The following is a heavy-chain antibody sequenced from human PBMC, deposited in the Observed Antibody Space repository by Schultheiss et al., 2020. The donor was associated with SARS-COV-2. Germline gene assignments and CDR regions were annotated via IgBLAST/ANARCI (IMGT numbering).Heavy chain of an antibody. CDR1: GFTFSSYS. V-gene: IGHV3-48*04. J-gene: IGHJ4*02. Sequence: GGSLRLSCAASGFTFSSYSMNWVRQAPGKGLEWVSYISSSGSTIYYADSVKGRFTISRDNAKNSLYLQMNSLRAEDTAVYYCARDTLSDFWSGYYPRLFDYWGQGTLVTVSS. D-gene: IGHD3-3*01. CDR3: ARDTLSDFWSGYYPRLFDY. CDR2: ISSSGSTI.